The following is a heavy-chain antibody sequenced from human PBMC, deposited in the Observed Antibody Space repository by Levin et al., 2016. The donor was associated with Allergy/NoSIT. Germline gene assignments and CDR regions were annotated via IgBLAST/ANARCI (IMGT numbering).Heavy chain of an antibody. CDR1: GFTFSSYA. CDR2: LSSSGGST. D-gene: IGHD3-3*01. V-gene: IGHV3-23*01. Sequence: GGSLRLSCAASGFTFSSYAMSWVRQAPGKGLEWVSGLSSSGGSTYYADSVKGRFTISRDNSKNTLYLQMNSLRAEDTAVYYCAKYYYDFWSGSDYWGQGTLVTVSS. CDR3: AKYYYDFWSGSDY. J-gene: IGHJ4*02.